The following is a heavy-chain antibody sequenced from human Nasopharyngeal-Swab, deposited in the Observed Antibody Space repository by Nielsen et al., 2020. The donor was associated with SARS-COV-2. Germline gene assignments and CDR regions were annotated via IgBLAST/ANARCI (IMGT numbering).Heavy chain of an antibody. V-gene: IGHV3-30*04. CDR2: ISYDGSNK. J-gene: IGHJ4*02. D-gene: IGHD2-15*01. CDR3: ARDTGYCSGGSCYLSHFDY. CDR1: GFTFSSYA. Sequence: GESLKISCAASGFTFSSYAMHWVRQAPGKGLEWVAVISYDGSNKYYADSVKGRFTISRDNSKNTLYLQMNSLRAEDTAVYYCARDTGYCSGGSCYLSHFDYWGQGTLVTVSS.